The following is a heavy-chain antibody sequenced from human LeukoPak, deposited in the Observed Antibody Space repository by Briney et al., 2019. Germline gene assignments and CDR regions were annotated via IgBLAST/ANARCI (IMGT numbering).Heavy chain of an antibody. Sequence: PGGSLRLSCAASGFTFSRYSMNWVRQAPGKGLEWVSSISGSSSYRYYADSVKGRFTISRDSAKNSLHLQMNSLRAEDTAVYYCMSYAGRSDDYWGQGTLVTVSS. CDR3: MSYAGRSDDY. J-gene: IGHJ4*02. CDR1: GFTFSRYS. D-gene: IGHD3-16*01. CDR2: ISGSSSYR. V-gene: IGHV3-21*01.